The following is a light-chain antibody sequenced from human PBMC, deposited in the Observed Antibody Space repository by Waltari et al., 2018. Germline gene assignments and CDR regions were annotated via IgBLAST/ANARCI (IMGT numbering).Light chain of an antibody. Sequence: QSALSQPASVSGSPGQSITLPCTGTSTNVGGYNLFSWYQHHPGKAPKLLISDVNKRPSGVSNRFSGSKSGNTASLTISGLQAEDEADYYCYSYAGSSTWVFGGGTNLAVL. CDR3: YSYAGSSTWV. J-gene: IGLJ3*02. CDR2: DVN. CDR1: STNVGGYNL. V-gene: IGLV2-23*02.